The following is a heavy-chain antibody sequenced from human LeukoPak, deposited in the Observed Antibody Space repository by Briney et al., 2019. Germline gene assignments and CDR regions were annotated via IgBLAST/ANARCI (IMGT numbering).Heavy chain of an antibody. V-gene: IGHV1-69*13. D-gene: IGHD3-16*02. CDR2: IIPIFGIA. J-gene: IGHJ4*02. CDR1: GGTFSSYA. CDR3: ARTASYAMITFGGVIAPFDY. Sequence: ASVKVSCKASGGTFSSYAISWVRQAPGQGLEWMGGIIPIFGIANYAQKFQGRVTITADESTSTAYMELSSLRSEDTAVYYCARTASYAMITFGGVIAPFDYWGQGTLVTVSS.